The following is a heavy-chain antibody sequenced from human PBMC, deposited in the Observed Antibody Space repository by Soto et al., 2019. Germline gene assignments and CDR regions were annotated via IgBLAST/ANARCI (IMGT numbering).Heavy chain of an antibody. J-gene: IGHJ6*03. CDR1: GYTFSNYN. V-gene: IGHV1-8*01. Sequence: QEQLVQSGAEVKKPGAPVKVSCKASGYTFSNYNINWVRQASGQGLEWMGWINPDSGNTSYAEKFQGRVTMTRHSSISTAYIELSGLRSEDPAVYSCAREAASDPSFYYHSMVVWGKGTTVTVSS. D-gene: IGHD3-10*01. CDR3: AREAASDPSFYYHSMVV. CDR2: INPDSGNT.